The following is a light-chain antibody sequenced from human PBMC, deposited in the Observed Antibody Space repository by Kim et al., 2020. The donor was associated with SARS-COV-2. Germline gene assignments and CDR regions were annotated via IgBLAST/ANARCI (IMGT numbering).Light chain of an antibody. CDR1: QSVSSN. V-gene: IGKV3-15*01. J-gene: IGKJ2*01. CDR3: QQYNNWPPYT. CDR2: GAS. Sequence: VAPGERATRSCRASQSVSSNLAWYQQKPGQAPRLLIYGASTRATGIPARFSGSGSGTEFTLTISSLQSEDFAVYYCQQYNNWPPYTFGQGTKLEI.